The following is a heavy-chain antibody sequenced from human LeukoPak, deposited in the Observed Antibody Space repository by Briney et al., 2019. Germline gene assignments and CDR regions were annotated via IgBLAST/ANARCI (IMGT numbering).Heavy chain of an antibody. V-gene: IGHV3-33*01. Sequence: GGSLRLSCATSGFTFSTYGIHWVRQAPGKGLEWVAAIWPDGSYKYYADSVKGRFTISRDNSKNTVYLQMNTLRDEDTAVYYCARAVGPFHYWGQGTLVTVSS. D-gene: IGHD3-16*01. CDR2: IWPDGSYK. CDR1: GFTFSTYG. CDR3: ARAVGPFHY. J-gene: IGHJ4*02.